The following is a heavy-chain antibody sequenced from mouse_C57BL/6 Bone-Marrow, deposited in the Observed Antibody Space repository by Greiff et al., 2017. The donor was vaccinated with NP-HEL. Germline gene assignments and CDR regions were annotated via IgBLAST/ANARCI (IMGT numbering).Heavy chain of an antibody. J-gene: IGHJ2*01. Sequence: VMLVESGPGLVAPSQSLSITCTVSGFSLTSYAISWVRQPPGKGLEWLGVIWTGGGTNYNSALKSRLSISKDNSKSQVFLKMNSLQTDDTARYYCARTDGYYGSSPYFDYWGQGTTLTVSS. CDR1: GFSLTSYA. CDR3: ARTDGYYGSSPYFDY. V-gene: IGHV2-9-1*01. D-gene: IGHD1-1*01. CDR2: IWTGGGT.